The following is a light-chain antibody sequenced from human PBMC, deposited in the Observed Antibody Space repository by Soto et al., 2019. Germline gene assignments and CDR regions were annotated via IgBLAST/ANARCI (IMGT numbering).Light chain of an antibody. J-gene: IGKJ4*01. CDR3: LQRSDWPLT. V-gene: IGKV3-11*01. CDR1: QSLGTR. CDR2: DAY. Sequence: EIVLTQSPATLSLSPGERATLSCRSSQSLGTRLAWYQLKPGQSPRLLIYDAYNREPGTPARFSGSGSGTDFTLTISSLEPEDFATYYCLQRSDWPLTFGGGTKVEIK.